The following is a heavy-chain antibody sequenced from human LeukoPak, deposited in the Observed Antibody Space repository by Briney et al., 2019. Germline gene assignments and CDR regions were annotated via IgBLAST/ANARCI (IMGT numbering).Heavy chain of an antibody. CDR2: IIPIFGTA. CDR3: AREKDYGDYAVDAFDI. V-gene: IGHV1-69*13. D-gene: IGHD4-17*01. Sequence: GASVKVSCKASEGTFSSYAISWVRQAPGQGLEWMGGIIPIFGTANYAQKFQGRVTITADESTSTAYMELSSLRSEDTAVYYCAREKDYGDYAVDAFDIWGQGTMVTVSS. CDR1: EGTFSSYA. J-gene: IGHJ3*02.